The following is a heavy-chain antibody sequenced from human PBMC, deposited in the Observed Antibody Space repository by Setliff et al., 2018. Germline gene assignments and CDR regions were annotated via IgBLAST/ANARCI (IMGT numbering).Heavy chain of an antibody. D-gene: IGHD2-15*01. J-gene: IGHJ3*02. CDR3: ARLPGYCNGGNCYGYYTFDI. V-gene: IGHV4-39*01. CDR2: INYSGIT. Sequence: ETLSLTCSVSGDSISSSSYYWGWICQPPGKGLEWIGSINYSGITYYSPSLKSRVIVSVDTSKNQFSLKLSSVTAADTAVYYCARLPGYCNGGNCYGYYTFDIWGQGTMVTVSS. CDR1: GDSISSSSYY.